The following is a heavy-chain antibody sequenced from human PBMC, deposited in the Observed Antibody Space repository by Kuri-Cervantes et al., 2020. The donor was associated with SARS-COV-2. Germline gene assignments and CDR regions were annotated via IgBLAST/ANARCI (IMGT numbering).Heavy chain of an antibody. D-gene: IGHD5-12*01. Sequence: SVKVSCKASGGTFSSYAISWVRQAPGQGLEWMGGIIPIFGTANYAQKFQGRVTMTTDTSTSTAYMELRSLRSDDTAVYYCTRDRVATRYGMDVWGQGTTVTVSS. CDR1: GGTFSSYA. J-gene: IGHJ6*02. V-gene: IGHV1-69*05. CDR2: IIPIFGTA. CDR3: TRDRVATRYGMDV.